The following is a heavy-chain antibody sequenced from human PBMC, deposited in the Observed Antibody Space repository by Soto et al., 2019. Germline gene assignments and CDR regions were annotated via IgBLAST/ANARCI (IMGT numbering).Heavy chain of an antibody. CDR3: ARQGCSSTSCWGVLYYYYYYGMDV. J-gene: IGHJ6*02. D-gene: IGHD2-2*01. V-gene: IGHV4-39*01. Sequence: PSETLSLTCTVSGGSISSSSYYWGWIRQPPGKGLEWIGSIYYSGSTYYNPSLKSRVTISVDTSKNQFSLKLSSVTAADTAVYYCARQGCSSTSCWGVLYYYYYYGMDVWGQGTTVTVSS. CDR2: IYYSGST. CDR1: GGSISSSSYY.